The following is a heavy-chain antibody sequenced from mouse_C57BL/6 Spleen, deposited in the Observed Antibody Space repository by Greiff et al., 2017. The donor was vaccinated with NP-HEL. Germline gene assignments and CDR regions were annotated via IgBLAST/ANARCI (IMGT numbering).Heavy chain of an antibody. CDR2: IYPGDGDT. CDR1: GYAFSSYW. Sequence: QVQLKQSGAELVKPGASVKISCKASGYAFSSYWMNWVKQRPGKGLEWIGQIYPGDGDTNYNGKFKGKATLTADKSSSTAYMQLSSLTSEDSAVYFCARQLGRETWFAYWGQGTLVTVSA. J-gene: IGHJ3*01. D-gene: IGHD4-1*02. CDR3: ARQLGRETWFAY. V-gene: IGHV1-80*01.